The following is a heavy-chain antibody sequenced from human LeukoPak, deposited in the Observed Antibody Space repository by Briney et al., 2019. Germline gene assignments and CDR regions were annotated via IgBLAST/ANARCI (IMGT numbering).Heavy chain of an antibody. CDR1: GFTFRSYL. CDR2: INQDGSEK. V-gene: IGHV3-7*05. Sequence: GGSLRLSGAASGFTFRSYLMSWVRQAPGKGLEWVANINQDGSEKYYVDSVKGRFTISRDNTKNSLYLQMKSLRGEDTAVYYCARDRTLAAILNWGQGTLVTVSS. J-gene: IGHJ4*02. CDR3: ARDRTLAAILN. D-gene: IGHD2-15*01.